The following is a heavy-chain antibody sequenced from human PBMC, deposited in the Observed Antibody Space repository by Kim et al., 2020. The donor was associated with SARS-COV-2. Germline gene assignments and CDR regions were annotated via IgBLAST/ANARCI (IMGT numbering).Heavy chain of an antibody. J-gene: IGHJ4*02. CDR3: ARGTIFYY. D-gene: IGHD1-1*01. CDR2: GSNI. V-gene: IGHV3-11*04. Sequence: GSNIYYADSENGRFTIPRDNTKNSLYLQMNSLRAEDTAVYFCARGTIFYYWGQGTLVTVSS.